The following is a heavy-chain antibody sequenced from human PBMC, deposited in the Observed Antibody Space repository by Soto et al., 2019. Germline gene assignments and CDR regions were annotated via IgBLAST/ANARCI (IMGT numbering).Heavy chain of an antibody. V-gene: IGHV4-59*01. CDR3: AREWGATFDY. CDR2: IYYSGST. J-gene: IGHJ4*02. D-gene: IGHD3-16*01. Sequence: PSETLSLTCIVSGGSISNYYWSWIRQPPGKGLEWIGYIYYSGSTNYNPSIQSRVTISVDTSKNQFSLKLSTVTAADTAVYYCAREWGATFDYWGQGTLVTVSS. CDR1: GGSISNYY.